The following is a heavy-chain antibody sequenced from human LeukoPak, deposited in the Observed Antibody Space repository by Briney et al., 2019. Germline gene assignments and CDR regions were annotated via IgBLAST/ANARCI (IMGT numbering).Heavy chain of an antibody. CDR3: AKVYDILTGVDY. Sequence: GGSLRLSCAASGFTFSSYGMHWVRQAPGKGREWVAFIRYDGSNKYYADSVKGRFTISRDNSKNTLYLQMNSLRAEDTAVYYCAKVYDILTGVDYWGQGTLVTVSS. CDR2: IRYDGSNK. CDR1: GFTFSSYG. V-gene: IGHV3-30*02. D-gene: IGHD3-9*01. J-gene: IGHJ4*02.